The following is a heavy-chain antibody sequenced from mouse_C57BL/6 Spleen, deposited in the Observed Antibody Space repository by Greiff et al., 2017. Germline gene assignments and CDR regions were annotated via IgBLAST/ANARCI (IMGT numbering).Heavy chain of an antibody. CDR1: GYAFSSSW. J-gene: IGHJ4*01. CDR2: IYPGDGDT. CDR3: AREDYDGIAMDY. V-gene: IGHV1-82*01. D-gene: IGHD2-4*01. Sequence: QVQLQQSGPELVKPGASVKISCKASGYAFSSSWMNWVKQRPGKGLEWIGRIYPGDGDTNYNGKFKGKATLTADKSSSTAYMQLSSLTSEDSAVYFCAREDYDGIAMDYWGQGTSVTVSS.